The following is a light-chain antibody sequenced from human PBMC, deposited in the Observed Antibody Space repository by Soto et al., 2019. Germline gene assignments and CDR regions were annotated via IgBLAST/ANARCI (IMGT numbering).Light chain of an antibody. V-gene: IGLV2-14*03. CDR1: SSDVGGYNY. J-gene: IGLJ2*01. CDR3: SSYTSSTAGVV. CDR2: DVS. Sequence: QSVLTQPASVSGSPGQSITISCTGTSSDVGGYNYVSWYQQHPDKAPKLIIYDVSNRPSGVSNRFSGYNSGNTASLTISGLQAEDEADYYCSSYTSSTAGVVFGGGTKLTVL.